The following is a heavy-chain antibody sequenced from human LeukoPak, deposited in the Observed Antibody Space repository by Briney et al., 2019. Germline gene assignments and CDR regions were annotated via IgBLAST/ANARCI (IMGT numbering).Heavy chain of an antibody. Sequence: SETLSLTCTVSGDSISSGDYYWSWIRQPAGKGLEWIGRISSSGSTNYNPSLKSRVTISVDTSKNQFSLKLSSVTAADTAVYYCARGILDSAGWYNFDYWGQGTLVTVSS. J-gene: IGHJ4*02. V-gene: IGHV4-61*02. D-gene: IGHD6-19*01. CDR2: ISSSGST. CDR3: ARGILDSAGWYNFDY. CDR1: GDSISSGDYY.